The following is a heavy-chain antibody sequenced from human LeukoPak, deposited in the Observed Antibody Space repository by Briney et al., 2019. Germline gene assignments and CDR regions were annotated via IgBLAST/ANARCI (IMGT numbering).Heavy chain of an antibody. CDR1: GFPFSSYS. V-gene: IGHV3-48*01. Sequence: PGRSLRLSCAASGFPFSSYSMNWVRQAPGEGLEWVSYISSSRTTSYADSVKGRFTISRDNAKNSLYLQMNSLRAEDTAVYYCAELGITMIGGVWGKGTTVTVSS. J-gene: IGHJ6*04. CDR3: AELGITMIGGV. D-gene: IGHD3-10*02. CDR2: ISSSRTT.